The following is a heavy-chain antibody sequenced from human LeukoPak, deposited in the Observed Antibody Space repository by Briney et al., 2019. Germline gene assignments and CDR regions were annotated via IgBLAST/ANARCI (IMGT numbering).Heavy chain of an antibody. CDR1: GDTFSDYT. D-gene: IGHD6-13*01. Sequence: SVKVSCKASGDTFSDYTVSWVRQAPGQGLEWMGRIIPIFGKRNYAQKFQGRVTITADESTSTAYMELSSLRSEDTAVYYCARGTDSSRYYFMETAKNYYYYGMDVWGQGTTVTVSS. J-gene: IGHJ6*02. CDR2: IIPIFGKR. CDR3: ARGTDSSRYYFMETAKNYYYYGMDV. V-gene: IGHV1-69*13.